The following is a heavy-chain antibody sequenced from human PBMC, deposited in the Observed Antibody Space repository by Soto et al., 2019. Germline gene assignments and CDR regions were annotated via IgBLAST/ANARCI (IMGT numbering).Heavy chain of an antibody. V-gene: IGHV4-4*02. CDR3: ARDLGYCSGGSCYAAFDI. CDR2: IYHSGST. CDR1: SGSISSSNW. J-gene: IGHJ3*02. D-gene: IGHD2-15*01. Sequence: QVQLQESGPGLVKPSGTLSLTCAVSSGSISSSNWWSWVRQPPGKGLEWIGEIYHSGSTNYNPSLKSRVPISVDKSKNQFSLKLSSVTAADTAVYYCARDLGYCSGGSCYAAFDIWGQGTMVTVSS.